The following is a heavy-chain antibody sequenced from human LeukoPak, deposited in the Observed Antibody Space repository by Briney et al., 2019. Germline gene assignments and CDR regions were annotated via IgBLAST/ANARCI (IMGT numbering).Heavy chain of an antibody. CDR1: GYTFTSYA. J-gene: IGHJ6*03. V-gene: IGHV7-4-1*02. Sequence: ASVKVSCKASGYTFTSYAMNWVRQAPGQGLEWMGWINTNTGNPTYAQGFTGRFVFSLDTSVSTAYLQISSLKAEDTAVYYCAKDRSTIRYYYYYMDVWGKGTTVTVSS. CDR2: INTNTGNP. D-gene: IGHD3-3*01. CDR3: AKDRSTIRYYYYYMDV.